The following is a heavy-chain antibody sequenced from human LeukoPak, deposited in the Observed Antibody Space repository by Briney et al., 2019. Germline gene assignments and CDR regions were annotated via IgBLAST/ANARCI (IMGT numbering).Heavy chain of an antibody. CDR3: ARDYSSSWSPPYYFDY. V-gene: IGHV4-30-2*01. CDR2: IYHSGST. CDR1: GGSISSGGYY. J-gene: IGHJ4*02. D-gene: IGHD6-13*01. Sequence: SETLSLTCTVSGGSISSGGYYWSWIRQPPGKGLEWIGYIYHSGSTYYNPSLKSRVTISVDKSKNQFSLKLSSVTAADTAVYYCARDYSSSWSPPYYFDYWGQGTLVTVSS.